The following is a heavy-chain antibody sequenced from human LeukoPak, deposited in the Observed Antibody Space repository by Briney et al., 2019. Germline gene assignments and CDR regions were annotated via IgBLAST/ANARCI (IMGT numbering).Heavy chain of an antibody. CDR3: ARAPWGSSDYYYMDV. J-gene: IGHJ6*03. Sequence: PSETLSLTCTVSGGSISSGSYYWGWIRQPPGKGLEWIGSITYSGSTYYNPSLKSRVTISVDKSKNQFSLKLSSVTAADTAVYYCARAPWGSSDYYYMDVWGKGTTVTVSS. V-gene: IGHV4-39*07. CDR1: GGSISSGSYY. CDR2: ITYSGST. D-gene: IGHD6-6*01.